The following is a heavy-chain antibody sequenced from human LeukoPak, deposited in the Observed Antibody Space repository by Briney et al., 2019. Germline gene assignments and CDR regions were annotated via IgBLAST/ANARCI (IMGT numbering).Heavy chain of an antibody. CDR2: ISGSGGST. D-gene: IGHD3-22*01. J-gene: IGHJ4*02. Sequence: GGSLRLSCAASGFTFSNYAMSWVRQAPGKGLEWVSAISGSGGSTYYADSVKGRFTISRDNSKNTLYLQMNSLRAEDTAVYYCAKDHYDSSGYYHDYWGQGTLVTVSS. V-gene: IGHV3-23*01. CDR1: GFTFSNYA. CDR3: AKDHYDSSGYYHDY.